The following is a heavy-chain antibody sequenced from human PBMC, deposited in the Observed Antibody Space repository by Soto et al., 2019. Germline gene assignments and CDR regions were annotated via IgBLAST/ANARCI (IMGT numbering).Heavy chain of an antibody. CDR1: GGSFSGYY. J-gene: IGHJ4*02. V-gene: IGHV4-34*01. Sequence: QVQLQQWGAGLLKPSETLSLTCAVYGGSFSGYYWSWIRQPPGKGLEWIGEINHSGSTNYNPSLKSRVTISVDTSKNQFSLKLSSVTAADTAVYYCARGPLIAAAGTRDFDYWGQGTLVTVSS. D-gene: IGHD6-13*01. CDR2: INHSGST. CDR3: ARGPLIAAAGTRDFDY.